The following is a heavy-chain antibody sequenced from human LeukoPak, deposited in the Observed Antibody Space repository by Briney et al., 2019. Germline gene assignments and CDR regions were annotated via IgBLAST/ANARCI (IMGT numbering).Heavy chain of an antibody. CDR2: INTNTGNP. CDR3: ARDGRTRKRSFWFDP. J-gene: IGHJ5*02. Sequence: ASVKVSCKASGYTFTSYAMNWVRQAPGQGLEWMGWINTNTGNPTYAQGFTGRFVFSLDTSVSTAYLQISSLKAEDTAVYYCARDGRTRKRSFWFDPWGQGTLVTVSS. V-gene: IGHV7-4-1*02. CDR1: GYTFTSYA. D-gene: IGHD1-14*01.